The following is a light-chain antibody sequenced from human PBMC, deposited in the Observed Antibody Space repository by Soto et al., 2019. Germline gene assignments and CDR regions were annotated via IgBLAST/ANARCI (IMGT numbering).Light chain of an antibody. CDR1: QSVSSY. Sequence: EIVLTQSPATLSLSPGERATLSCRASQSVSSYLAWYQQKPGQAPRLLIFDASNRATGIPARFSGSGSGTAFTLTISSLAPEAFSVYYCQQRSNWPGTFGQGTKVEIK. CDR2: DAS. CDR3: QQRSNWPGT. V-gene: IGKV3-11*01. J-gene: IGKJ1*01.